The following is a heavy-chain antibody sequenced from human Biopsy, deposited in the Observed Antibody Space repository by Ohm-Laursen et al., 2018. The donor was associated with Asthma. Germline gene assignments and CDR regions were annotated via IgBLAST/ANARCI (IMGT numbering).Heavy chain of an antibody. CDR1: GYPFIGYH. Sequence: ASVKVSCKASGYPFIGYHIHWMRQAPGQGLEWMGRINPNSGATNYAQKFQGRVTMTRDTSTSTAYMEVSRLRSDDTAVYYCARGPELDVWGQGTTVTVSS. CDR2: INPNSGAT. J-gene: IGHJ6*02. CDR3: ARGPELDV. V-gene: IGHV1-2*06.